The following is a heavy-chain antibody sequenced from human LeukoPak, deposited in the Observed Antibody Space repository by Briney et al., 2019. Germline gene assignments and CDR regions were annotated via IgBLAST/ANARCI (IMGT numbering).Heavy chain of an antibody. Sequence: PSETLSLTCAVYGPFETYYWTLVRQPPGKGLEWIGEITYRGNTNYKPSLESRLRISVDRTKQQFYLTLTSVIAADTAVYYCAGYGGDWYPESWGQGTLVTISS. D-gene: IGHD6-19*01. CDR2: ITYRGNT. J-gene: IGHJ4*02. CDR1: GPFETYY. V-gene: IGHV4-34*01. CDR3: AGYGGDWYPES.